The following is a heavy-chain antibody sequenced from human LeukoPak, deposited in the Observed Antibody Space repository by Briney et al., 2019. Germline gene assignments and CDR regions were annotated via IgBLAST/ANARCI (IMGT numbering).Heavy chain of an antibody. J-gene: IGHJ4*02. CDR1: GGSFSPYY. V-gene: IGHV4-34*01. CDR3: ARQDRVRVYGSGSYYKN. CDR2: INHSGNT. D-gene: IGHD3-10*01. Sequence: SETLSLTCAVYGGSFSPYYWSWIRQPPGKGLEWIGEINHSGNTNHNPSLKSPVPLSVDTSKNQFSLKLSSVTAADTAVYYCARQDRVRVYGSGSYYKNWGQGTLVTDSS.